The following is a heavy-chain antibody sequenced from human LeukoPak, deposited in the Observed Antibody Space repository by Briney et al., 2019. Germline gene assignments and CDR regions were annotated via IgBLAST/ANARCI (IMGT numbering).Heavy chain of an antibody. J-gene: IGHJ4*02. CDR1: SGSMNKYQ. CDR3: ARGVEYSRSSDNILFEY. Sequence: SETLSLTCTVSSGSMNKYQWNWIRQSAGKGLEWIGCIYSSGYTDYNSSLKGRITMSLDTSKNQFSLKLTSVSAADTAVYYCARGVEYSRSSDNILFEYWGQGSLVIVSS. V-gene: IGHV4-4*07. D-gene: IGHD6-6*01. CDR2: IYSSGYT.